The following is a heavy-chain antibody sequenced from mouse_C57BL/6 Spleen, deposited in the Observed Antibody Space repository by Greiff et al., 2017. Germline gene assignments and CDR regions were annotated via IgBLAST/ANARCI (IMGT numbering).Heavy chain of an antibody. CDR1: GYTFTEYT. CDR2: FYPGSGSI. V-gene: IGHV1-62-2*01. Sequence: VQLQQSGAELVKPGASVKLSCKASGYTFTEYTIHWVKQRSGQGLEWIGWFYPGSGSIKYNEKFKDKATLTADKSSSTVYMELSRLKSEDSAVYVWARHECKQAWFAYWGQGTLVTVSA. J-gene: IGHJ3*01. CDR3: ARHECKQAWFAY.